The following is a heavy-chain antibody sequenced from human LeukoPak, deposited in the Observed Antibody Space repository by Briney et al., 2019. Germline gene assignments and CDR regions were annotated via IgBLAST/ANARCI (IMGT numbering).Heavy chain of an antibody. V-gene: IGHV3-23*01. CDR2: ISENGRST. CDR3: AKDIRASGSYGWFDP. J-gene: IGHJ5*02. Sequence: GGSLRLSCAASGFSFSASAMSWVRQTPGKGLEWVSSISENGRSTYYADSVKGRFTISRDNSKSTLHLQMNSLRPEDTAVYSCAKDIRASGSYGWFDPWGQGTLVTVSS. D-gene: IGHD1-26*01. CDR1: GFSFSASA.